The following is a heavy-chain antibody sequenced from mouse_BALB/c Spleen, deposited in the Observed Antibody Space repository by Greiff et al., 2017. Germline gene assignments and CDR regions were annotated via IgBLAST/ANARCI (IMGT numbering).Heavy chain of an antibody. J-gene: IGHJ4*01. D-gene: IGHD2-2*01. CDR3: ARGGYYGYEGMGMDY. V-gene: IGHV1-7*01. Sequence: QVQLKESGAELAKPGASVKMSCKASGYTFTSYWMHWVKQRPGQGLEWIGYINPSTGYTEYNQKFKGKATLTVDKSSSTAFMHLNSLTSEDSAVYYCARGGYYGYEGMGMDYWGQGTSVTVSS. CDR1: GYTFTSYW. CDR2: INPSTGYT.